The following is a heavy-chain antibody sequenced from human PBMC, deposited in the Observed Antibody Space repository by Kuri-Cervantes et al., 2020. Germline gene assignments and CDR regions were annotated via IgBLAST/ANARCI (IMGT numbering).Heavy chain of an antibody. J-gene: IGHJ6*02. CDR2: IWYDGSNK. Sequence: GESLKISCAASGFTFSSYGMHWVRQAPGKGLEWVAVIWYDGSNKYYADSVKGRFTISRDNSKNTLYLQMNSLRAEDTAVYYCAKGINSVGMDVWGQGTTVTVSS. CDR1: GFTFSSYG. V-gene: IGHV3-30*02. CDR3: AKGINSVGMDV. D-gene: IGHD2/OR15-2a*01.